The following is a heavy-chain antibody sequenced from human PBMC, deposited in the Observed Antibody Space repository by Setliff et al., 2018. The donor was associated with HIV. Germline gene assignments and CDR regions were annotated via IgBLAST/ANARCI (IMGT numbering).Heavy chain of an antibody. D-gene: IGHD2-21*02. CDR1: GGSIRSSSDY. Sequence: SETLSLTCNVSGGSIRSSSDYWGWIRQPPGKGLEWIGSIYYRGNTYYNPSLKSRVTISVDTSKNQFSLKLTSVTAADTAMYYCARHYGAVKSVVTVVAKYFPHWGQGTLVTVSS. V-gene: IGHV4-39*01. CDR2: IYYRGNT. CDR3: ARHYGAVKSVVTVVAKYFPH. J-gene: IGHJ1*01.